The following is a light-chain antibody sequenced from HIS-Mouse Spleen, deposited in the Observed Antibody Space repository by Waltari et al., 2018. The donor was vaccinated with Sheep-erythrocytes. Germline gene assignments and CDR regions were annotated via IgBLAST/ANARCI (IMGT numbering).Light chain of an antibody. CDR1: SRDVGGYTH. V-gene: IGLV2-8*01. Sequence: QSALTQPPSASGSPGQSVTISCTGTSRDVGGYTHVSWYQQHPGKAPKLMIYEVSKRPSGVPDRFSGSKSGNTASLTVSGLQAEDEADYYCSSYAGSNNWVFGGGTKLTVL. CDR2: EVS. CDR3: SSYAGSNNWV. J-gene: IGLJ3*02.